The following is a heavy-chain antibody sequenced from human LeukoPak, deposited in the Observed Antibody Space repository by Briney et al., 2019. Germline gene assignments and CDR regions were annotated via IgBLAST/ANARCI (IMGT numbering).Heavy chain of an antibody. CDR2: IKQDGSEK. D-gene: IGHD5-18*01. Sequence: GGSLRLSCAASVFTFSSYWMSWVRQAPGMGLEWVANIKQDGSEKYYVDSVKGRFTISRDNAKNSLYLQMNSLRAEDTAVYYCAREDTAMAQNYWGQGTLVTVSS. CDR1: VFTFSSYW. V-gene: IGHV3-7*01. J-gene: IGHJ4*02. CDR3: AREDTAMAQNY.